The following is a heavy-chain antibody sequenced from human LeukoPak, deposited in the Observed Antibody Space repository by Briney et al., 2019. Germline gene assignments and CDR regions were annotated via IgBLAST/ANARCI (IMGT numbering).Heavy chain of an antibody. CDR1: GYTLTELS. V-gene: IGHV1-24*01. D-gene: IGHD3-10*01. J-gene: IGHJ4*02. CDR2: FDPEDGET. CDR3: ATAVADGSGSYHGLDY. Sequence: ASVKVSCKVSGYTLTELSMHWVRQAPGKGLEWMGGFDPEDGETIYAQKFQGRVTMTEDTSTDTAYMELSSLRSEDTAVCYCATAVADGSGSYHGLDYWGQGTLVTVSS.